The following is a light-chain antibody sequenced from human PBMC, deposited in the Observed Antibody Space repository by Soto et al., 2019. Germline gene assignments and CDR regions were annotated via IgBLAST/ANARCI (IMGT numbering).Light chain of an antibody. V-gene: IGLV2-23*02. CDR3: CSYAGGRSPYV. CDR2: EVS. J-gene: IGLJ1*01. Sequence: QSALTQRASVSGSPGQSITISCTGTTSDDGSYDLVSWYQQHPGKAPKIMIYEVSKRPSGDSNRFSGSKSGNTASLTISGLQAEDEADYYCCSYAGGRSPYVFGTGTKLTVL. CDR1: TSDDGSYDL.